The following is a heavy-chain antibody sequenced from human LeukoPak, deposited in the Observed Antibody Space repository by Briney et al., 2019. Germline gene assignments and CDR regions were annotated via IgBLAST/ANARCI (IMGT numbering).Heavy chain of an antibody. CDR1: GFTFRSYD. CDR2: ISGGGGDT. V-gene: IGHV3-23*01. Sequence: GGSLRLSCEASGFTFRSYDMSWVRQAPGKGLEWVSAISGGGGDTYYADSVKGRFTISRDNSKNTLYLQMSSLRAEDTAVYYCAKGLVRGVILSPSFDYWGQGTLVTVSS. J-gene: IGHJ4*02. CDR3: AKGLVRGVILSPSFDY. D-gene: IGHD3-10*01.